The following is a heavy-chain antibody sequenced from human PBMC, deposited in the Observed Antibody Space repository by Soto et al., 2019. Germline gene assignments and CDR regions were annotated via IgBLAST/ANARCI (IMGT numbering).Heavy chain of an antibody. J-gene: IGHJ4*02. CDR1: GYTXNGYY. Sequence: SXKVSFKATGYTXNGYYVHLARQAPGQGLEWMGWINPDNGVPNYAQKFQGRVTLSRDTSINTAYIELSRLTSDETAMYYCARTDYLFSTLTYYFDYWGQGTLATVS. V-gene: IGHV1-2*02. D-gene: IGHD3-16*01. CDR2: INPDNGVP. CDR3: ARTDYLFSTLTYYFDY.